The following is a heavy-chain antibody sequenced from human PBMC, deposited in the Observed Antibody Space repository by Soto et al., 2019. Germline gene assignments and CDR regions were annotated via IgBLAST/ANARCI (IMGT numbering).Heavy chain of an antibody. J-gene: IGHJ4*02. V-gene: IGHV3-7*01. CDR1: GFTFSSYW. CDR2: IKQDGSEK. Sequence: GGSLRLSCAASGFTFSSYWMSWVRQAPGKGLEWVANIKQDGSEKYYVDSVKGRFTISRDNAKNSLYLQMNSLRAEDTAVYYCATSIAARSGARFDYWGQGTLVTVSS. CDR3: ATSIAARSGARFDY. D-gene: IGHD6-6*01.